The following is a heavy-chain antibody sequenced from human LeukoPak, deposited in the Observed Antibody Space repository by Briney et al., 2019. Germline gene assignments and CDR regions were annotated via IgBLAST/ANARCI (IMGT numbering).Heavy chain of an antibody. D-gene: IGHD2-8*02. CDR2: IYSDGST. Sequence: GGSLRLSCAASGFSVSTNYMGWVRQAPGKGLEWVSVIYSDGSTHYAESEKGRLTISRDNSKNTLYLQMNSLRAEDTAVYYCARDGGVPDPWGQGTLVTVSS. V-gene: IGHV3-66*02. J-gene: IGHJ5*02. CDR3: ARDGGVPDP. CDR1: GFSVSTNY.